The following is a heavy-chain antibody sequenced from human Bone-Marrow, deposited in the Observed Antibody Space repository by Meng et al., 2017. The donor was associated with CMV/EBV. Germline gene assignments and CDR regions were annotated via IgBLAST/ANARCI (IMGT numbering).Heavy chain of an antibody. V-gene: IGHV3-74*01. CDR3: TPQLGGVGTY. Sequence: GESLKISCAASGITFSSYWMHWVRQAPGKGLVWVSGINGDGTSTTYADSVKGRFTISRDNAKNTMYVQMNSLRGEDTAVYYCTPQLGGVGTYWGQGTVVTGAS. CDR1: GITFSSYW. D-gene: IGHD2-21*02. CDR2: INGDGTST. J-gene: IGHJ4*02.